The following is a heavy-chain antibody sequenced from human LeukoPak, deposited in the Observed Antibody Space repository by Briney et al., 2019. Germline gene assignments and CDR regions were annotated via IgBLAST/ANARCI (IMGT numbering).Heavy chain of an antibody. Sequence: SETLSLTCTVSGGSISSSSYYWGWIRQPPGKGLEWIGSIYYSGSTYYNPSLKRRVTISVDTSKNQFSLTLSSVTAADTAVYSCARSCSGGSCYFLYWGPGTLVTVSS. CDR3: ARSCSGGSCYFLY. D-gene: IGHD2-15*01. V-gene: IGHV4-39*01. CDR1: GGSISSSSYY. CDR2: IYYSGST. J-gene: IGHJ4*02.